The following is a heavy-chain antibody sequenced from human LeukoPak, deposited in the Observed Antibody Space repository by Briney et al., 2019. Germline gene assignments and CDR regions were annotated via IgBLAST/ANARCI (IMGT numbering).Heavy chain of an antibody. D-gene: IGHD2-2*01. Sequence: GGSLRLSCAASGFTFSSYAMSWVRQAQGKGLEGVSAISGSGGSTCYADSVKGRFTISRDNSKNTLYLQMNSLRAEDTAVYYCAKDQGDCSSTSCYGGDYWGQGTLVTVSS. J-gene: IGHJ4*02. V-gene: IGHV3-23*01. CDR2: ISGSGGST. CDR1: GFTFSSYA. CDR3: AKDQGDCSSTSCYGGDY.